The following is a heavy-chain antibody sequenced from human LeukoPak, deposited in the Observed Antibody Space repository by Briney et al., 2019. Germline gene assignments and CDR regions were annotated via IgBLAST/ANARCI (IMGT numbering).Heavy chain of an antibody. V-gene: IGHV1-69*04. CDR1: GGTFISYA. CDR3: ASGDGALDY. CDR2: IIPILGIA. Sequence: GASVKVSFKASGGTFISYAISWVRQAPGQGLEWMGRIIPILGIANYAQKFQGRVTITADKSTSTAYMELSSLRSEGTAVYYCASGDGALDYWGQGTLVTVSS. J-gene: IGHJ4*02. D-gene: IGHD4-17*01.